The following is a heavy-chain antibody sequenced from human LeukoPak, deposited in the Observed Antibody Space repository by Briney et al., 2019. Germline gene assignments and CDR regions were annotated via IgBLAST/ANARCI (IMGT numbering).Heavy chain of an antibody. D-gene: IGHD3-10*01. CDR2: ISGSGGST. CDR3: TRGSPHGFDY. V-gene: IGHV3-23*01. J-gene: IGHJ4*02. Sequence: GGSLRLSCAASGFTFSSYGMHWVRQAPGKGLEWVSAISGSGGSTYYLASVKGRFTISRDNAKDSLYLQMNNLRVEDTALYYCTRGSPHGFDYWGQGTLVTVSS. CDR1: GFTFSSYG.